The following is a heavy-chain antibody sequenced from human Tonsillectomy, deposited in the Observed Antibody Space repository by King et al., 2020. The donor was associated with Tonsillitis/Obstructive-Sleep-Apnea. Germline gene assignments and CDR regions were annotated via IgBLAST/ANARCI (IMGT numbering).Heavy chain of an antibody. J-gene: IGHJ4*02. D-gene: IGHD2-2*01. CDR2: INPNSGGT. CDR1: GYTFTGYY. CDR3: ARDWRYCSSTSCYSGIGY. Sequence: EQLVQSGAEVKKPGASVKVSCKASGYTFTGYYMHWVRQAPGQGLEWMGWINPNSGGTNYAQKFEGWVTMTRDTSISTADMELSRLRSDDTAVYYCARDWRYCSSTSCYSGIGYWGQGTLVTVSS. V-gene: IGHV1-2*04.